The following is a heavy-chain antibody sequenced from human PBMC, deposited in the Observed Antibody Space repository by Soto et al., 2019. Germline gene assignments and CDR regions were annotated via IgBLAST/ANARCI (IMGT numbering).Heavy chain of an antibody. D-gene: IGHD2-2*01. CDR1: GGSISSSSYY. V-gene: IGHV4-39*01. Sequence: SETLSLTCTVSGGSISSSSYYWGWIRQPPGKGLEWIGTIYYSGSTYYNPSLKSRVTISVDTSKNQFSLKLSSVTAADTAVYYCARLFPRVVPAAIYFDYWGQGTLVTVSS. CDR2: IYYSGST. J-gene: IGHJ4*02. CDR3: ARLFPRVVPAAIYFDY.